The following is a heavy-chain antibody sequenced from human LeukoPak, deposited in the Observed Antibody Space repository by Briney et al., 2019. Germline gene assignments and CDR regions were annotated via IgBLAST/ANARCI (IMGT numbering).Heavy chain of an antibody. Sequence: ASVKVSCKASGYTFTSYGISWVRQAPGQGLEWMGWIIAYNGNTNYAQKLQGRVTMTTDTSTSTAYMELRSLRSDDTAVYYCARTYCAEDCSIRYFDYWGQGTLVTVSS. D-gene: IGHD2-21*02. CDR1: GYTFTSYG. J-gene: IGHJ4*02. V-gene: IGHV1-18*01. CDR3: ARTYCAEDCSIRYFDY. CDR2: IIAYNGNT.